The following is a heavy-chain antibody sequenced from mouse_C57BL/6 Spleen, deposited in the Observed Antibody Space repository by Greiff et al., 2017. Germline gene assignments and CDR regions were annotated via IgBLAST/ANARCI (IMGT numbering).Heavy chain of an antibody. CDR1: GYAFSSYW. V-gene: IGHV1-80*01. J-gene: IGHJ4*01. Sequence: QVQLKQSGAELVKPGASVKISCKASGYAFSSYWMNWVKQRPGKGLEWIGQIYPGDGDTNYNGKFKGKATLTADKSSSTAYMQLSSLTSEDSAVYFCARSRSQGFMDYWGQGTSVTVSS. CDR2: IYPGDGDT. CDR3: ARSRSQGFMDY.